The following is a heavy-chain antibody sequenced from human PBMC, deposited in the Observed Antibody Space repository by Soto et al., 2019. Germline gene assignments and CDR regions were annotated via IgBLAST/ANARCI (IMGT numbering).Heavy chain of an antibody. Sequence: QVQLVESGGGVVQPGRSLRLSCAASGFTFSSYGMHWVRQAPGKGLEWVAVISYDGSNKYYADSVKGRFTISRDNSKNTLYLTMNNLRAEDTAVYYCAKVSAAAGRYGMDVWGQGTTVTVSS. D-gene: IGHD6-13*01. V-gene: IGHV3-30*18. CDR2: ISYDGSNK. CDR1: GFTFSSYG. CDR3: AKVSAAAGRYGMDV. J-gene: IGHJ6*02.